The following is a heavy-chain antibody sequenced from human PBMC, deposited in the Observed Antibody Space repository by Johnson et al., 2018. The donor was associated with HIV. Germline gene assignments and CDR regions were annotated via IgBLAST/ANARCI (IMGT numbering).Heavy chain of an antibody. D-gene: IGHD3-10*01. Sequence: VQLVESGGGVVRPGGSLRLSCAASGFTFDDYGMSWVRQAPGKGLEWVSGINWTGGSTGYADSVKGRFTISRDNAKNSLYLQMNSLRAEDTALYYCARDLYYGSGSSVAFDIWGQGTMVTVSS. CDR1: GFTFDDYG. CDR3: ARDLYYGSGSSVAFDI. J-gene: IGHJ3*02. V-gene: IGHV3-20*04. CDR2: INWTGGST.